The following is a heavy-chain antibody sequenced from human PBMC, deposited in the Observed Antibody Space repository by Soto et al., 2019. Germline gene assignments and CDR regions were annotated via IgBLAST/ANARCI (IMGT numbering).Heavy chain of an antibody. CDR2: INHSGST. J-gene: IGHJ4*02. V-gene: IGHV4-34*01. CDR1: GGSFSGYY. CDR3: ARVSHSGYFPSKGQFDY. D-gene: IGHD5-12*01. Sequence: QVQLQQWGAGLLKPSETLSLTCAVYGGSFSGYYWSWIRQPPGKGLEWIGEINHSGSTNYNPSLKSRVTISVDTSKNQFSLKLSSVTAADTAVYYCARVSHSGYFPSKGQFDYWGQGTLVTVSS.